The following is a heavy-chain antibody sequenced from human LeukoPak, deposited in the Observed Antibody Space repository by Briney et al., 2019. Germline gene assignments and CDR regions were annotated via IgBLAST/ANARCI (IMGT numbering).Heavy chain of an antibody. J-gene: IGHJ4*02. V-gene: IGHV3-30*02. CDR3: ARARSRTNLAIDY. Sequence: PGGSLRLSCAASGFTFSSYGMHWVRQAPGRGLEWVAFIPYDGSNKYYADSVQGRFTISRDNSKNTLYLQMNSLRAEDTAVYYCARARSRTNLAIDYWGQGTLVTVSS. CDR1: GFTFSSYG. D-gene: IGHD2-8*01. CDR2: IPYDGSNK.